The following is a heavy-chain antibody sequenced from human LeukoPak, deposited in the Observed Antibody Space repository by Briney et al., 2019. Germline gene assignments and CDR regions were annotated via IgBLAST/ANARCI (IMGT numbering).Heavy chain of an antibody. V-gene: IGHV3-23*01. J-gene: IGHJ4*02. CDR3: AKDLEQWLISIGYYFDY. D-gene: IGHD6-19*01. Sequence: GGTLRLSCAASGFTFSSYGMSWVRQAPGKGLEWVSAISGSGGSTYYADSVKGRFTISRDNSKNTLYLQMNSLRAEDTAVYYCAKDLEQWLISIGYYFDYWGQGTLVTVSS. CDR2: ISGSGGST. CDR1: GFTFSSYG.